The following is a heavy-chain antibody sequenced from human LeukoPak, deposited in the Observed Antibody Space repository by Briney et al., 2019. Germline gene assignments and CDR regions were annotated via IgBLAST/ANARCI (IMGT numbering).Heavy chain of an antibody. CDR2: ISSSSSYI. D-gene: IGHD1-26*01. CDR3: ARDEWGDAFDI. CDR1: GFTFSSYS. V-gene: IGHV3-21*01. Sequence: GGSLRLSCAASGFTFSSYSMNWVRQAPGKGLEWVSSISSSSSYIHSADSVRGRFTISRDNDKNSLFLQMDSLRAEDTAVYYCARDEWGDAFDIWGQGTMVTVFS. J-gene: IGHJ3*02.